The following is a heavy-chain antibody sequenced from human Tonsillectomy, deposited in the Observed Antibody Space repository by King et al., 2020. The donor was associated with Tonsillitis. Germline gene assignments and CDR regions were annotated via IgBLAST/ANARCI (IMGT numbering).Heavy chain of an antibody. V-gene: IGHV4-34*01. D-gene: IGHD1-26*01. J-gene: IGHJ4*02. CDR3: ARAHFAGGRFDY. CDR2: INHRGST. Sequence: VQLQQWGAGLLKPSETLSLTCGVSGGSFSGYYWTWIRQPPGKGLEWIGEINHRGSTNYNLSLKSRVTISIETSKNQFSLKLGSVTAADTAVYYCARAHFAGGRFDYWGQGTLVTVSS. CDR1: GGSFSGYY.